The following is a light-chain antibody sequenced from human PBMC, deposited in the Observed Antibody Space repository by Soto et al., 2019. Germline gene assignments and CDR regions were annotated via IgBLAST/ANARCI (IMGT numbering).Light chain of an antibody. V-gene: IGKV3-20*01. CDR1: QSVSSSY. CDR2: GAS. J-gene: IGKJ1*01. CDR3: QQYGSSPWT. Sequence: EIVLTQSPGTLPLSPGERATLSCRASQSVSSSYLAWYQQKPGQAPRLLIYGASSRATGIPDRFSGSGSGTDFTLTISRLEPEDFAVYYCQQYGSSPWTFGKGTKVEIK.